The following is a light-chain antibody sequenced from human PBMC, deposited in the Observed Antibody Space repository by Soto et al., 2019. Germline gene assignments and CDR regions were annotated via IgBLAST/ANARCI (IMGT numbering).Light chain of an antibody. CDR2: GAS. CDR3: QQYAISPLT. CDR1: QSVRSNY. V-gene: IGKV3-20*01. Sequence: EIVLTQSPGTLSLSSGERATLSCRASQSVRSNYLAWYQQKLGQAPRLLIYGASSRATGIPDRFGGSGSGTDFTLTISRLEPEDFAVYYCQQYAISPLTFGGGTKGEI. J-gene: IGKJ4*01.